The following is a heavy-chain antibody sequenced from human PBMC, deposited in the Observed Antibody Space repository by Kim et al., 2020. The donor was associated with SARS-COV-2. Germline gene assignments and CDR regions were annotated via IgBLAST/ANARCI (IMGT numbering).Heavy chain of an antibody. V-gene: IGHV4-39*01. CDR1: GGSISSSSYY. CDR2: IYYSGST. CDR3: ARLPYDSSGYYSRSVRYDAFDI. D-gene: IGHD3-22*01. Sequence: SETLSLTCTVSGGSISSSSYYWGWIRQPPGKGLEWIGSIYYSGSTYYNPSLKSRVTISVDTSKNQFSLKLSSVTAADTAVYYCARLPYDSSGYYSRSVRYDAFDIWGQGTMVTVSS. J-gene: IGHJ3*02.